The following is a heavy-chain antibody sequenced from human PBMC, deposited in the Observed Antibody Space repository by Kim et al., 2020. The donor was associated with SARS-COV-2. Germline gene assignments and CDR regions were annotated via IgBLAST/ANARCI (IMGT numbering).Heavy chain of an antibody. J-gene: IGHJ5*02. Sequence: AYFVKGRFAISRDNAKNTLFLQMNSLRAEDTAVYYCARKDCSGGSCAFDPWGQGTLVTVSS. CDR3: ARKDCSGGSCAFDP. V-gene: IGHV3-74*01. D-gene: IGHD2-15*01.